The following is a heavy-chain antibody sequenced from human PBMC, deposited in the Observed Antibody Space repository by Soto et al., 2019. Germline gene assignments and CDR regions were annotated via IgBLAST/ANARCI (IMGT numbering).Heavy chain of an antibody. V-gene: IGHV3-23*01. J-gene: IGHJ4*02. CDR3: AKRGVHTLARYFER. CDR2: ISVDSIYI. Sequence: EVQLLESGGGLVQPGGSLRLSCAASGFTFTNYALHWVRQAPGKGLEWVSSISVDSIYIYYRDSVQGRFTISRDNSKNMLYLDMTSLGAEDTAVYYCAKRGVHTLARYFERWGQGTLVTVSS. D-gene: IGHD3-10*01. CDR1: GFTFTNYA.